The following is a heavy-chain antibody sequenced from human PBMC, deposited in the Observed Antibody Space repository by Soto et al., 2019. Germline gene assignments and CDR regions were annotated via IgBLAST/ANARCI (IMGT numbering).Heavy chain of an antibody. CDR1: GYSFTSYW. D-gene: IGHD4-17*01. CDR2: IDPSDSYT. J-gene: IGHJ3*02. V-gene: IGHV5-10-1*01. CDR3: ARHRTVTTASDAFDI. Sequence: GESLKISCKGSGYSFTSYWISWVRQMPGKGLEWMGRIDPSDSYTNYSPSFQGHVTISADKSISTAYLQWSSLEASDTAMYYCARHRTVTTASDAFDIWGQGTMVTVSS.